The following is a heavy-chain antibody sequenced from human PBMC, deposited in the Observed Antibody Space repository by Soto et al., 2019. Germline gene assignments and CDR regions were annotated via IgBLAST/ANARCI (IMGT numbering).Heavy chain of an antibody. CDR2: IYYSGST. Sequence: NPSETLSLTCTVSGGSISSGGYYWSWIRQHPGKGLEWIGYIYYSGSTYYNPSLKSRVTISVDTSKNQFSLKLSSVTAADTAVYYCARAHVDTAMIWFDPWGQGTLVTVSS. J-gene: IGHJ5*02. V-gene: IGHV4-31*03. D-gene: IGHD5-18*01. CDR3: ARAHVDTAMIWFDP. CDR1: GGSISSGGYY.